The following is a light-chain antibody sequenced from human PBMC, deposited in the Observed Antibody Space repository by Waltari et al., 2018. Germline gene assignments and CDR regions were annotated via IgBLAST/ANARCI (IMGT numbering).Light chain of an antibody. CDR2: YDS. J-gene: IGLJ3*02. CDR1: NIVSKS. CDR3: QVWDSSSDHPNWV. V-gene: IGLV3-21*04. Sequence: SYVLTQPPSVSVAPGKTARITCGGNNIVSKSVHWYQQKPGQAPVLVIYYDSDRPSGIPERFSGSNSGNTATLTISRVEAGDEADYYCQVWDSSSDHPNWVFGGGTKLTVL.